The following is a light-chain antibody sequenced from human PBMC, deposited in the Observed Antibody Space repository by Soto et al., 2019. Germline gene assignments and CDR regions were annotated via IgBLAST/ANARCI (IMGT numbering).Light chain of an antibody. CDR1: QSVSSSY. V-gene: IGKV3-20*01. Sequence: EIVLTQSPGTLSLSPGERATLSCRASQSVSSSYLAWYQQKPGQAPRLLIYGASSRATGIPDRFSGSGSGTDFTITISRLEPEDFAVYYCQQYAGSRTVGQGTKVEI. CDR2: GAS. J-gene: IGKJ1*01. CDR3: QQYAGSRT.